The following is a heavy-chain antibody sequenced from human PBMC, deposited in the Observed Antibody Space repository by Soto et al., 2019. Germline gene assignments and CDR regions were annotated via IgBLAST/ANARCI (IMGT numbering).Heavy chain of an antibody. CDR2: ISGSGGST. J-gene: IGHJ5*02. V-gene: IGHV3-23*01. Sequence: GGSLRLSCAASGFTFSSYSMSWVRQAPGKGLEWVSAISGSGGSTYYADSVKGRFTISRDNSKNTLYLQMNSLRAEDTAVYYCAKDLYSSSWPNGLDPWGQGTLVTVSS. D-gene: IGHD6-13*01. CDR3: AKDLYSSSWPNGLDP. CDR1: GFTFSSYS.